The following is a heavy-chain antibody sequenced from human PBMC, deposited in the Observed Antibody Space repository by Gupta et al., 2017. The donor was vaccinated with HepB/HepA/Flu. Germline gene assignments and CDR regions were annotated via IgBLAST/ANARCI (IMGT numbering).Heavy chain of an antibody. J-gene: IGHJ4*02. CDR2: IYYSGST. CDR1: GGSISSYY. V-gene: IGHV4-59*08. CDR3: ASHARIAVAGYYFDY. Sequence: QVQLQESGPGLVKPSETLSLTCTVSGGSISSYYWSWIRQPPGKGLEWIGYIYYSGSTNYNPSLKSRVTISVDTSKNQFSLKLSSVTAADTAVYYCASHARIAVAGYYFDYGGQGTLVTVSS. D-gene: IGHD6-19*01.